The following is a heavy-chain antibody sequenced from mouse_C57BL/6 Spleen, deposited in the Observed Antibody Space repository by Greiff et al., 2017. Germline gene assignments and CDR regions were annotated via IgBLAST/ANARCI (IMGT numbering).Heavy chain of an antibody. CDR1: GYTFTSYW. V-gene: IGHV1-52*01. J-gene: IGHJ4*01. CDR2: IDPSDSET. CDR3: ARGDITTVVATPYAMDY. D-gene: IGHD1-1*01. Sequence: VQLQQPGAELVRPGSSVKLSCKASGYTFTSYWMHWVKQRPIQGLEWIGNIDPSDSETHYNQKFKDKATLTVDKSSSTAYMQLSSLTSEDSAVYYCARGDITTVVATPYAMDYWGQGTSVTVSS.